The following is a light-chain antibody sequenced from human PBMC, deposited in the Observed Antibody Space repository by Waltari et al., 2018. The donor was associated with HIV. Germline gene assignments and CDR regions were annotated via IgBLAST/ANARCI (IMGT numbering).Light chain of an antibody. CDR2: DAS. J-gene: IGKJ3*01. CDR1: QTVTNK. V-gene: IGKV1-39*01. Sequence: DIHMTQSPSPLSASVGDSVSITCRASQTVTNKVNWYQQKPGKAPQVLIYDASTLQSGVPSRFRGSGSGTDFTLTITSLRPDDFATYFCQQSYSSPLTFGPGTKVDIK. CDR3: QQSYSSPLT.